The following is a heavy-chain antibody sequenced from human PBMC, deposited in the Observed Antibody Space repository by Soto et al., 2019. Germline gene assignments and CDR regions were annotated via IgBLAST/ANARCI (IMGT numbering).Heavy chain of an antibody. CDR3: ARVTSTGWRLMDV. D-gene: IGHD6-19*01. V-gene: IGHV1-3*01. Sequence: QVQLVQSGAEVKKPGASVKVSCKASGYTFTTYAMHWVRQAPGQRLEWMGWINAGNGNTKYSQKFQGRVTITRDTSASKAYMELSSLRSEDTAVYYCARVTSTGWRLMDVWGQGTTVTVSS. CDR2: INAGNGNT. J-gene: IGHJ6*02. CDR1: GYTFTTYA.